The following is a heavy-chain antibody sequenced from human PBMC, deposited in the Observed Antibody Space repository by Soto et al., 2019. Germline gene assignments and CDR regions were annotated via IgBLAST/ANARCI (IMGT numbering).Heavy chain of an antibody. Sequence: QAQVVQSGAEVRKPGSSVKLSCKASEGTFNSYAIAWVRHAPGQGLEWMGGIIPYYNTLNYAQKFQDRVTITADDSTNTVYMERSSLRSDDTAVYFCASGASRWYPYFFDSWAQGTLVTVSS. CDR3: ASGASRWYPYFFDS. V-gene: IGHV1-69*01. CDR2: IIPYYNTL. CDR1: EGTFNSYA. D-gene: IGHD6-13*01. J-gene: IGHJ4*02.